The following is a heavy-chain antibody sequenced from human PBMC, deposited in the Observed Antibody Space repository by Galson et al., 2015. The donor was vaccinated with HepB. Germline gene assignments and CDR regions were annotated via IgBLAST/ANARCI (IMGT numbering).Heavy chain of an antibody. V-gene: IGHV3-21*01. CDR1: GFTFSSYS. Sequence: SLRLSCAASGFTFSSYSMNWVRQAPGKGLEWVSSISSSSSYIYYADSVKGRFTISRDNAKNSLYLQMNSLRAEDTAVYYCADLSTTKAVPSWGQGTLVTVSS. CDR3: ADLSTTKAVPS. D-gene: IGHD1-1*01. CDR2: ISSSSSYI. J-gene: IGHJ4*02.